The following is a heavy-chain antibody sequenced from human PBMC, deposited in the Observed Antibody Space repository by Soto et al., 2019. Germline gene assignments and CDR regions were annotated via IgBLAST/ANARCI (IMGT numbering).Heavy chain of an antibody. CDR1: GGTFSRDA. V-gene: IGHV1-69*01. CDR3: ARGVVVVAASQLGWFDP. Sequence: QVQLVQSGAEVKKPGSSVKVSCKASGGTFSRDAISWVRQAPGQGLEWMGGIIPMVGTAKYVQKVQGRLTITADESTTTAYMELRSLRSDDTAVYYCARGVVVVAASQLGWFDPWGQGTLVTVSS. J-gene: IGHJ5*02. D-gene: IGHD2-15*01. CDR2: IIPMVGTA.